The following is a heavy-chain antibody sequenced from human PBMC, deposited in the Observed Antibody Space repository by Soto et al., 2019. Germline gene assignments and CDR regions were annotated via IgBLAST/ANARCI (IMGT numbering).Heavy chain of an antibody. CDR2: ISAVNGKP. J-gene: IGHJ4*02. CDR3: ASVGSIVRGVITLAY. Sequence: QVALVQSGAEVKKPGASVKVSCKASGYAFINYGFAWVRQAPGQGLEWMGWISAVNGKPNSAQNLQGRLTRAVDATTSTAYMELRSLTTDYTAIYYCASVGSIVRGVITLAYWGQGPLVTVSS. V-gene: IGHV1-18*01. D-gene: IGHD3-10*01. CDR1: GYAFINYG.